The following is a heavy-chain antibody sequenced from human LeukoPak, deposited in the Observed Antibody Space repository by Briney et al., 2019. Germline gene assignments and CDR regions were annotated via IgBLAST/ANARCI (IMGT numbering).Heavy chain of an antibody. CDR3: ARGTEMATITFDY. CDR1: GYTFTGYY. D-gene: IGHD5-24*01. J-gene: IGHJ4*02. V-gene: IGHV1-2*02. Sequence: VSVKVSCKASGYTFTGYYMHWVRQAPGQGLEWMGWINPNSGDTNYAQKFQGRVTMTRDTSISTAYMELSRLRSDDTAVYYCARGTEMATITFDYWGQGTLVTVSS. CDR2: INPNSGDT.